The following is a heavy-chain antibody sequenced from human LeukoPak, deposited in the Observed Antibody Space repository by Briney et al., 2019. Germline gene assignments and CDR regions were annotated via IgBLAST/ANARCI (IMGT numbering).Heavy chain of an antibody. D-gene: IGHD6-6*01. V-gene: IGHV4-39*01. CDR3: ARRRRPSSSSAYFDY. J-gene: IGHJ4*02. CDR2: IYYSGST. CDR1: GGSISSSSNY. Sequence: SETLSLTCTVSGGSISSSSNYWGWIRQPPGKGLEWIGSIYYSGSTYYNPSLKRRVTISVDTSKNQFSLKLSSVTAADTAVYYCARRRRPSSSSAYFDYWGQGTLVTVSS.